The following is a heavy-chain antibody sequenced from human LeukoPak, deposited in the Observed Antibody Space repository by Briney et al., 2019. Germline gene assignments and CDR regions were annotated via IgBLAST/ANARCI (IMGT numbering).Heavy chain of an antibody. CDR3: AKGHGDS. Sequence: GGSLRLSCAVSGFTVSNNHVTWVRQAPGEGLECVSVIVNGATTYYRDSVKGRFTISRDNSEDTVYLQMNSLRVEDTAVYYCAKGHGDSWGQGTLVTVSS. V-gene: IGHV3-53*01. D-gene: IGHD4-17*01. CDR1: GFTVSNNH. J-gene: IGHJ4*02. CDR2: IVNGATT.